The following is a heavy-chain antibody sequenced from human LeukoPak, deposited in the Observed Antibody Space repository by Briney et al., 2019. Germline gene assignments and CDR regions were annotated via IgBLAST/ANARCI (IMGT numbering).Heavy chain of an antibody. Sequence: ASVKVSCKASGYTFTGHYMHWVRQAPGQGLEWMGWINPKNAGTNFVQRSQGRVTMTRDTSIRAVDMEVNRLRSDDWAVYYFSRTLYIAAVPGGFDYWGQGTLVTVSS. CDR1: GYTFTGHY. CDR2: INPKNAGT. V-gene: IGHV1-2*02. D-gene: IGHD6-13*01. J-gene: IGHJ4*02. CDR3: SRTLYIAAVPGGFDY.